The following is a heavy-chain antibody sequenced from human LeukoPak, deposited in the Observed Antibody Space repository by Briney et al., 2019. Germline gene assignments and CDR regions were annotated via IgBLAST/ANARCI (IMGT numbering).Heavy chain of an antibody. CDR1: GFTFSSYA. CDR3: AKVIGYSSGWYPGIHDY. CDR2: ISGSGGST. V-gene: IGHV3-23*01. J-gene: IGHJ4*02. D-gene: IGHD6-19*01. Sequence: GGLRLSCAASGFTFSSYAMSWVRQAPGKGLEWVSAISGSGGSTYYAGSVKGRFTISRDNSKNTLYLQMNSLRAEDTAVYYCAKVIGYSSGWYPGIHDYWGQGTLVTVSS.